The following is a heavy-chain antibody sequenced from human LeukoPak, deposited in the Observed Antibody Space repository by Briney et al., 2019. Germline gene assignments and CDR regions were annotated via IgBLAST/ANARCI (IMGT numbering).Heavy chain of an antibody. CDR2: LSSRSSTI. J-gene: IGHJ4*02. CDR3: ARSGWYVGVSRFDY. CDR1: GFTFSSYS. D-gene: IGHD6-19*01. V-gene: IGHV3-48*04. Sequence: GGSLRLSCAASGFTFSSYSMNWVRQAPGKGLEWVSYLSSRSSTIYYADSVKGRFPISRDNAKNSLYLQMNSLRAEDTAVYYCARSGWYVGVSRFDYWGQGTLVTVSS.